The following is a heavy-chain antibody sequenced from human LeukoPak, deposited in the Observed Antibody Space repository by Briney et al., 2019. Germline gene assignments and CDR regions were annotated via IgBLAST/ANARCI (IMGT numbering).Heavy chain of an antibody. CDR2: IYISGST. Sequence: SETLSLTCTVSGASISSYYWSWIRQPAGKGLEWIGRIYISGSTDYNPSLKSRVTMSVDTSKNQVSLKLRSVTAADTAVYYCARHTTHGDYNPNDYWGQGTLVTVSS. CDR1: GASISSYY. V-gene: IGHV4-4*07. CDR3: ARHTTHGDYNPNDY. D-gene: IGHD3-16*01. J-gene: IGHJ4*02.